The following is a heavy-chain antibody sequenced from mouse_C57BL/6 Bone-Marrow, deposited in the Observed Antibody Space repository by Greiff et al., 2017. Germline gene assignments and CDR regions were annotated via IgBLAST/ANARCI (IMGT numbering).Heavy chain of an antibody. CDR2: IDPSDSYT. CDR3: AREEDSFAY. Sequence: QVQLQQPGAELVRPGTSVKLSCKASGYTFTSYWMHWVKQRPGQGLEWIGVIDPSDSYTNYNQKFKGKATLTVDTSSSTAYMQLSSLTSEDSAVXYCAREEDSFAYWGQGTLVTVSA. V-gene: IGHV1-59*01. CDR1: GYTFTSYW. J-gene: IGHJ3*01.